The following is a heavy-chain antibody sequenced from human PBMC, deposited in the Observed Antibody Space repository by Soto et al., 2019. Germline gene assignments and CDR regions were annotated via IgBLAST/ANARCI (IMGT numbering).Heavy chain of an antibody. Sequence: QEHLVESGGGVVQPGGSLTLSCTASGFPFSSYTMHWLRRAPGKGLEWVGIISFDGSRKYYADWLKGRIVISRDNSKDSLYLQRDTLRPDDTAIYYCARDTVPSLTPYQGFYYYGMDVWGQGTTVTVSS. CDR3: ARDTVPSLTPYQGFYYYGMDV. CDR1: GFPFSSYT. J-gene: IGHJ6*02. D-gene: IGHD2-2*01. V-gene: IGHV3-30*09. CDR2: ISFDGSRK.